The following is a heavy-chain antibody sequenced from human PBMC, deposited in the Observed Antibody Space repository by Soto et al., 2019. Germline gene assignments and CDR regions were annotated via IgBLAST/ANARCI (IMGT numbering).Heavy chain of an antibody. V-gene: IGHV4-59*01. CDR3: ARVRYDILTGYLYDY. D-gene: IGHD3-9*01. J-gene: IGHJ4*02. CDR2: IYYSGST. CDR1: GGYIGSYY. Sequence: SETQSLTCTVSGGYIGSYYWSWIRQPPGKGLEWIGYIYYSGSTNYNPSLKSRVTISVDTSKNQFSLKLSSVTAADTAVYYCARVRYDILTGYLYDYWGQGTLVTVSS.